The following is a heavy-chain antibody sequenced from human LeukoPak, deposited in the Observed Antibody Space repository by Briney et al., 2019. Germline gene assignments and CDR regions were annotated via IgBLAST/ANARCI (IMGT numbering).Heavy chain of an antibody. CDR3: ARDLFLAATEREGDDY. D-gene: IGHD6-13*01. Sequence: VASVKVSCKASGYTFTSYGISWVRQAPGQGLEWVGWINPNNGDTNYAQKFQGQVTMTRDTSISTAYMELSRLRSDDTAVYYCARDLFLAATEREGDDYWGQGALVTVSS. V-gene: IGHV1-2*02. J-gene: IGHJ4*02. CDR1: GYTFTSYG. CDR2: INPNNGDT.